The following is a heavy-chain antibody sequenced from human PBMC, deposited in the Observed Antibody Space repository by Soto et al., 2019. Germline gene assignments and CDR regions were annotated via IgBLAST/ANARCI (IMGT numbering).Heavy chain of an antibody. J-gene: IGHJ5*02. CDR2: ISGSGGST. D-gene: IGHD6-6*01. CDR3: AKDRIAARPPQYNWFDP. CDR1: GFTFSSYA. Sequence: HPGGSLRLSCAASGFTFSSYAMSWVRHAPGKGLEWVSAISGSGGSTYYADSVKGRFTISRDNSKNTLYLQMNSLRAEDTAVYYCAKDRIAARPPQYNWFDPWGQGTLVTVSS. V-gene: IGHV3-23*01.